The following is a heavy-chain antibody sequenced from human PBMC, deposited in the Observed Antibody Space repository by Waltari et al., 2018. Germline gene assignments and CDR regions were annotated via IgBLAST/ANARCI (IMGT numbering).Heavy chain of an antibody. V-gene: IGHV3-30*18. D-gene: IGHD3-10*01. CDR1: GFTFSSYG. CDR2: ISYDGSNK. CDR3: AKVRITMVRGVHDAFDI. Sequence: QVQLVESGGGVVQPGRSLRLPCAASGFTFSSYGMHWVRQAPGKGLEWVAVISYDGSNKYYADSVKGRFTISRDNSKNTLYLQMNSLRAEDTAVYYCAKVRITMVRGVHDAFDIWGQGTMVTVSS. J-gene: IGHJ3*02.